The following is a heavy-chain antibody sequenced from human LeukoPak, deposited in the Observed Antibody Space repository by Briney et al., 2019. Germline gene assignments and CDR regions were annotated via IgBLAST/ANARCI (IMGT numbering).Heavy chain of an antibody. D-gene: IGHD3-22*01. Sequence: ASETLSLTCSVSGGSISSYYWGWIRQPPGKGLEWIGSIYYSGSTYYNPSLKSRVTISVDTSKNQFSLKLSSVTAADTAVYYCASSIMIVVVSGAFDIWGQGTMVTVSS. J-gene: IGHJ3*02. V-gene: IGHV4-39*01. CDR2: IYYSGST. CDR3: ASSIMIVVVSGAFDI. CDR1: GGSISSYY.